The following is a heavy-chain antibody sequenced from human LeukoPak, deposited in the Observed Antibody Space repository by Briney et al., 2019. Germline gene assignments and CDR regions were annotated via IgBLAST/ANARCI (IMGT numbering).Heavy chain of an antibody. D-gene: IGHD6-19*01. Sequence: GGSLRLSCAASGFTVSSNYMSWVRQAPGKGLEWVSVIYSGGSTYYADSVKGRFTISRDNSKNTLYLQMNSLRAEDTAVYYCAKDRWDLWAVAAGHDAFDIWGQGTMVTVSS. CDR2: IYSGGST. CDR1: GFTVSSNY. J-gene: IGHJ3*02. V-gene: IGHV3-66*02. CDR3: AKDRWDLWAVAAGHDAFDI.